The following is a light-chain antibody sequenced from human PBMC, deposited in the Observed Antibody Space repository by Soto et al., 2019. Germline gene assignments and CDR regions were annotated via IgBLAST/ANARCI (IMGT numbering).Light chain of an antibody. CDR1: QSISSW. CDR2: KAS. CDR3: QQLKSYLRP. J-gene: IGKJ4*01. V-gene: IGKV1-5*03. Sequence: DIQMTQSPSTLSASVGDRVTITCRASQSISSWLAWYQQKPGKAPKLLIYKASSLESGVPSRFSGSGSGTRGTLTISSLQPEEFATHYCQQLKSYLRPFGGGNKVNIK.